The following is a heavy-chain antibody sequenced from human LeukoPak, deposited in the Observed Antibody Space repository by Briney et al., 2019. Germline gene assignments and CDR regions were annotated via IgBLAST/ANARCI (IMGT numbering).Heavy chain of an antibody. CDR3: ARGILITIFGVVINYWFDP. CDR2: IYYSGST. J-gene: IGHJ5*02. CDR1: GGSISSSSYY. Sequence: PSETLSLTCTVSGGSISSSSYYWGWIRQPPGKGLEWIGSIYYSGSTYYNPSLKSRVTISVGTSKNQFSLKLSSVTAADTAVYYCARGILITIFGVVINYWFDPWGQGTLVTVSS. V-gene: IGHV4-39*07. D-gene: IGHD3-3*01.